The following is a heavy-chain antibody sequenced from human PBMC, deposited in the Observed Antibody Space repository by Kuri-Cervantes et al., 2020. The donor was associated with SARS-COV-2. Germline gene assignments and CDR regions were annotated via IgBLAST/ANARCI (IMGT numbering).Heavy chain of an antibody. CDR1: GYSFTSYW. J-gene: IGHJ3*02. CDR3: ARSAAPNAFDI. D-gene: IGHD6-25*01. V-gene: IGHV5-51*01. CDR2: IYPGDSDT. Sequence: KVSCKGSGYSFTSYWIGWVRQMPGKGLEWMGIIYPGDSDTRYSPSFQGQVTISADKSIGTAYLQWSSLKASDTAMYYCARSAAPNAFDIWGQGTMVTVSS.